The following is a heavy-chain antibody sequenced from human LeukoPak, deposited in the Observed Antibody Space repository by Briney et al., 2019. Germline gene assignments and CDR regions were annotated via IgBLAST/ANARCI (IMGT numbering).Heavy chain of an antibody. CDR3: AREFSTSFYYFDY. J-gene: IGHJ4*02. Sequence: GGSLRLSCVASGFTFSSYAMHWVRQAPGKGPEWVAFIRYDGSNKYYADSVKGRFTISRDNSKNTLYLQINSLRAGDTAVYYCAREFSTSFYYFDYWGQGTLATVSS. CDR2: IRYDGSNK. CDR1: GFTFSSYA. D-gene: IGHD2-2*01. V-gene: IGHV3-30*02.